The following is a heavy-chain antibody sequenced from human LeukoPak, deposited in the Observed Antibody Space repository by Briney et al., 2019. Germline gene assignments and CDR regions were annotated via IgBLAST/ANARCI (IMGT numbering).Heavy chain of an antibody. D-gene: IGHD1-1*01. V-gene: IGHV3-53*01. CDR1: GFTVSSNY. J-gene: IGHJ4*02. CDR2: IYSGGST. CDR3: ARDRVNWNDVGGLFDY. Sequence: EGSLRLSCAASGFTVSSNYMSWVRQAPGKGLEWVSLIYSGGSTSYADSVKGRFTFSRDNSKNTLYLQMNSLRAEDTAVYYCARDRVNWNDVGGLFDYWGQGTLVTVSS.